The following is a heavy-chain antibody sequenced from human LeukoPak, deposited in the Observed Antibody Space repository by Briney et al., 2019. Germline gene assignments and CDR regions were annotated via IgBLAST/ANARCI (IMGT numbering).Heavy chain of an antibody. V-gene: IGHV3-23*01. Sequence: AGGSLRLSCAASGFTFSSYAMSWVRQAPGKGLEWVSAISGSGGSTYYADSVKGRFTISRDNSKNTLYLQMNSLRAEDTAVYYCAKAPVIYLSPFDYWGQGTLVTVSS. CDR3: AKAPVIYLSPFDY. CDR1: GFTFSSYA. D-gene: IGHD2/OR15-2a*01. J-gene: IGHJ4*02. CDR2: ISGSGGST.